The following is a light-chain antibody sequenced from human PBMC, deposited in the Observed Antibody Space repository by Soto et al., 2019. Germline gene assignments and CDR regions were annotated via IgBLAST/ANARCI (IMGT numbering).Light chain of an antibody. Sequence: DIQMTQSPSSLSASVGDRVTITCRASQRIGTYLNWYLQKPGKAPQLPIFAATSLQSGVSPRFSGSGSGTDFALTISSLQPEDLATYFCQHTYGVPFTFGPGTKVDI. V-gene: IGKV1-39*01. CDR1: QRIGTY. J-gene: IGKJ3*01. CDR3: QHTYGVPFT. CDR2: AAT.